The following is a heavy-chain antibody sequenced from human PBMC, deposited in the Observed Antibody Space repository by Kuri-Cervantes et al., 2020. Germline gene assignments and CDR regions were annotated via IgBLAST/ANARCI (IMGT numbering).Heavy chain of an antibody. Sequence: GGSLRLSCAASGFTVSSNYMSWVRQAPGKGLEWVSVIYSGDTYYTDSVKGRFTISRDDSMNTLYLQMNSLRAEGSAVYYCAREPSGSNAGAVDYWGQGTLVTVSS. J-gene: IGHJ4*02. CDR1: GFTVSSNY. CDR2: IYSGDT. CDR3: AREPSGSNAGAVDY. D-gene: IGHD4-23*01. V-gene: IGHV3-53*01.